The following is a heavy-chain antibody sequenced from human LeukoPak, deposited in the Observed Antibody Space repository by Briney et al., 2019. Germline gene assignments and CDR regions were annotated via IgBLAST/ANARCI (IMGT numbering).Heavy chain of an antibody. V-gene: IGHV4-39*07. D-gene: IGHD1-26*01. CDR2: IYYSGST. J-gene: IGHJ4*02. CDR3: AREGNSGSYSGY. Sequence: SETLSLTCTVSGGSISSSSYYWGWIRQPPGKGLEWIGSIYYSGSTYYNPSLKSRVTISVDTSKNQFSLKLSSVTAADTAVYYCAREGNSGSYSGYWGQGTLVTVSS. CDR1: GGSISSSSYY.